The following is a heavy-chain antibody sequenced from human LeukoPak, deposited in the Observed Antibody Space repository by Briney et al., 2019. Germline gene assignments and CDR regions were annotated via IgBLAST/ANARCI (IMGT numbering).Heavy chain of an antibody. CDR2: ISGSGGST. CDR1: GFTVSSNY. V-gene: IGHV3-23*01. J-gene: IGHJ6*02. CDR3: LLWGSYGMDV. D-gene: IGHD3-10*01. Sequence: PGGSLRLSCAASGFTVSSNYMSWVRQAPGKGLEWVSAISGSGGSTYYADSVKGRFTISRDNSKNTLYLQMNSLRAEDTAVYYCLLWGSYGMDVWGQGTTVTVSS.